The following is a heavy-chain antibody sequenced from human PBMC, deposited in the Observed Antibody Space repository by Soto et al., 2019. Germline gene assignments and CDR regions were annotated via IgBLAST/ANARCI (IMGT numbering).Heavy chain of an antibody. Sequence: QVQLVQSGAEVREPGASVKVSCKASGYSFTSLDINWVRQTAGQGLEWMGWMEPSTGRTGYAQKFQGRVTMTRDTSINTAYIEVTTLTSYDTAFYYCARGVSAGVDYWGQGTLVTVAS. CDR3: ARGVSAGVDY. J-gene: IGHJ4*02. D-gene: IGHD1-26*01. CDR2: MEPSTGRT. V-gene: IGHV1-8*01. CDR1: GYSFTSLD.